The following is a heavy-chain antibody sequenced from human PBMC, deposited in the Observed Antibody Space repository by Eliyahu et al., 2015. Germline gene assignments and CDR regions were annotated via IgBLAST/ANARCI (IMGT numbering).Heavy chain of an antibody. CDR3: ARSSGYHYFDY. D-gene: IGHD3-22*01. J-gene: IGHJ4*02. Sequence: EVQLVESGGGLVQPGGSLXLXCAASGFTFNSYTMNWVRXAPGKGXEWXSYISXSRASIYYADSVKGRFTISRDNAKNSLFXQMNSLRAEDTAVYYCARSSGYHYFDYWGQGTLVTVSS. V-gene: IGHV3-48*04. CDR2: ISXSRASI. CDR1: GFTFNSYT.